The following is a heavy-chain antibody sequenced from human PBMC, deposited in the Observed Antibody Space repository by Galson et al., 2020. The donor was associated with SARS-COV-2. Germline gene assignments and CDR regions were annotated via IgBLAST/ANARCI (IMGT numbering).Heavy chain of an antibody. CDR1: GASVTGTTYY. CDR3: AGYDFWSASYS. CDR2: IYSSGSA. D-gene: IGHD3-3*01. Sequence: SETLPLTCTVSGASVTGTTYYWNWIRQPAGKGLEWIGHIYSSGSANYNPSLKSRATISVDTSKSHFSLKLSSVTAADTAVYYCAGYDFWSASYSWGQGTLVTVSS. J-gene: IGHJ4*02. V-gene: IGHV4-61*09.